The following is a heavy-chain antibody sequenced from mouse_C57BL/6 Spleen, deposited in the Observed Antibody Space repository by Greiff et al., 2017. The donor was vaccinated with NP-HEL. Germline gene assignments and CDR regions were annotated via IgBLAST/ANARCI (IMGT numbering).Heavy chain of an antibody. CDR3: ARQGRSVSYWYFDV. J-gene: IGHJ1*03. CDR2: ISSGGSYT. D-gene: IGHD1-1*01. V-gene: IGHV5-6*01. CDR1: GFTFSSYG. Sequence: DVHLVESGGDLVKPGGSLKLSCAASGFTFSSYGMSWVRQTPDKRLEWVATISSGGSYTYYPDSVKGRFTISRDNAKNTLYLQMSSLKSEDTAMYYCARQGRSVSYWYFDVWGTGTTVTVSS.